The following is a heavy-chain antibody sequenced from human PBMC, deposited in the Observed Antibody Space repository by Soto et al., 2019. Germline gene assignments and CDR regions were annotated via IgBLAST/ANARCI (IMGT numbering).Heavy chain of an antibody. J-gene: IGHJ4*02. D-gene: IGHD2-15*01. CDR2: ISYSGST. Sequence: SETLSLTYTVSGGSMSSYYWTWLRQSPGKGLEWIGYISYSGSTYYNPSLKSRVTISADTSKNQFSLRMDSMIAADTAVYYCARADPDASVVYWGQGTLVTVS. CDR3: ARADPDASVVY. CDR1: GGSMSSYY. V-gene: IGHV4-59*01.